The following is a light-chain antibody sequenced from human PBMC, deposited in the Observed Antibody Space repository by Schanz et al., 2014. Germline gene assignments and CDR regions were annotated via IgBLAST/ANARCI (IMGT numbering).Light chain of an antibody. J-gene: IGLJ3*02. CDR3: CSYAGLSSWV. Sequence: QSVLTQPASVSGSPGQSITISCSGTDSDIGTYNYVSWYQRHPGKAPKLMIYDVNNRPSGVPDRFSGSKSGNTASLTVSGLQAEDEADYYCCSYAGLSSWVFGGGTKLTVL. V-gene: IGLV2-14*03. CDR2: DVN. CDR1: DSDIGTYNY.